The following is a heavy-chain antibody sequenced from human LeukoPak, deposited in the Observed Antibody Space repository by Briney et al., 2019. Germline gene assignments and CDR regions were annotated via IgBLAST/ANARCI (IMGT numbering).Heavy chain of an antibody. J-gene: IGHJ4*02. Sequence: GGSLRLSCSASGFTVSSNYMSWVRQAPGKGLEGVSVISSGGSTYYADSVKVRFTIPRDNSKNTLYLQMNSLRAEDTVVYYCARFWELLYYFDYWGQGTLVTVSS. CDR2: ISSGGST. D-gene: IGHD1-26*01. CDR3: ARFWELLYYFDY. V-gene: IGHV3-66*02. CDR1: GFTVSSNY.